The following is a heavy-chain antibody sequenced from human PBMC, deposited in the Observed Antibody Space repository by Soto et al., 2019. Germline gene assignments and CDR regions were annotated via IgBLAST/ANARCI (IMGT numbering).Heavy chain of an antibody. Sequence: GGSLRLSCAASGFTFSSYSMSWVRQAPGKGLEWVSAISGSGGSTYYADSVKGRFTISRDNSKNTLYLQMNSLRAGDTAVYYCAKLPSDQVSITVYYYYGMDVWGQGTTVTVSS. CDR3: AKLPSDQVSITVYYYYGMDV. J-gene: IGHJ6*02. V-gene: IGHV3-23*01. CDR2: ISGSGGST. D-gene: IGHD1-20*01. CDR1: GFTFSSYS.